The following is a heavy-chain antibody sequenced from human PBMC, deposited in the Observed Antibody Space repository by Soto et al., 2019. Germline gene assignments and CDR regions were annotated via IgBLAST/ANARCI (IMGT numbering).Heavy chain of an antibody. CDR2: MYNSGST. CDR1: GGSISSYY. Sequence: SETLSLTCTVSGGSISSYYWTLLRQPPGKGLEWIGFMYNSGSTHYNPSLKSRVTISLDTSKNQFSLNLRSVTAADTAVYYCASMGYHYGSGSYPLDYWGQGTLVTVSS. D-gene: IGHD3-10*01. V-gene: IGHV4-59*08. J-gene: IGHJ4*02. CDR3: ASMGYHYGSGSYPLDY.